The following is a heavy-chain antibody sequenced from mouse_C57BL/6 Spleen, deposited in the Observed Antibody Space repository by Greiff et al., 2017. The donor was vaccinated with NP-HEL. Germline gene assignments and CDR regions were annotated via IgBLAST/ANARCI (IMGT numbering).Heavy chain of an antibody. CDR1: GFTFSSYT. J-gene: IGHJ4*01. CDR3: ARAPITTVVAPYAMDY. V-gene: IGHV5-9*01. Sequence: EVQRVESGGGLVKPGGSLKLSCAASGFTFSSYTMSWVRQTPEKRLEWVATISGGGGNTYYPDSVKGRFTISRDNAKNTLYLQMSSLRSEDTALYYCARAPITTVVAPYAMDYWGQGTSVTVSS. D-gene: IGHD1-1*01. CDR2: ISGGGGNT.